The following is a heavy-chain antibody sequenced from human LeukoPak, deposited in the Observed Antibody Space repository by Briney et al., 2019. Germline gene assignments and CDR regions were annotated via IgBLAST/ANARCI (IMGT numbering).Heavy chain of an antibody. CDR3: TSPAPPGGIVYGFHI. CDR1: GFIFTTYA. J-gene: IGHJ3*02. V-gene: IGHV3-30*03. D-gene: IGHD3-16*02. Sequence: PGGSLRLSCAASGFIFTTYAMHWVRQAPGKGLEWVAIISYDGNYRIYADSVKGRFTISRDNSKNTLYLQMNSLGAEDTAVYYCTSPAPPGGIVYGFHIWGQGTMVTVSS. CDR2: ISYDGNYR.